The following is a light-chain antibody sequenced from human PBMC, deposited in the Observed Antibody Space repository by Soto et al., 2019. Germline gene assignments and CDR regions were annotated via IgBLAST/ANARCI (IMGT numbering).Light chain of an antibody. CDR3: SSYASTNTQV. CDR2: DVS. J-gene: IGLJ2*01. V-gene: IGLV2-14*03. Sequence: QSALTQPASVSGSPGQSITVSCIGTSSDVGGYNYVSWYQQHPGKAPKLMIHDVSNRPSVVSNRFSGSKSGNTASLTISGLQAEDEAYYYCSSYASTNTQVFGGGTKVTVL. CDR1: SSDVGGYNY.